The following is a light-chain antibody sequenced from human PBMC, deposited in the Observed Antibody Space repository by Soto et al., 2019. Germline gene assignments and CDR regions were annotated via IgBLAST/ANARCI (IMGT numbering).Light chain of an antibody. CDR1: SSDVGSENL. CDR2: ESS. V-gene: IGLV2-23*01. J-gene: IGLJ3*02. Sequence: QSALTQPASVSGSPGQSITISCTGTSSDVGSENLVSWYQQHPGKAPKLMLHESSRRPSGVSNRFSGSKSGDTASLTISGLQTEDEADYYCCPYAGSSTLVFGGGTKVTVL. CDR3: CPYAGSSTLV.